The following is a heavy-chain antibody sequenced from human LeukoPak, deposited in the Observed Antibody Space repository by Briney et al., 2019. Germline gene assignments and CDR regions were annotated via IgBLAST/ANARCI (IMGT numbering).Heavy chain of an antibody. CDR3: AHRDTTMVRVDY. CDR1: GFTFRNAS. CDR2: IKSKTDGGTT. D-gene: IGHD5-18*01. Sequence: PGGSLRLSCAASGFTFRNASMSWVRQAPGKGLEWVGRIKSKTDGGTTDYAAPVKGRFTISRDDSKNTLYLQMNSLTTEDTAVYFCAHRDTTMVRVDYWGQGTLVTVSS. V-gene: IGHV3-15*01. J-gene: IGHJ4*02.